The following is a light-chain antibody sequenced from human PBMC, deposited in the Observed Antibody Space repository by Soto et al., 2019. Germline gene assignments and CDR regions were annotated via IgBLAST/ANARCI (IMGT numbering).Light chain of an antibody. V-gene: IGKV3-11*01. CDR1: QSLDSY. CDR2: DAS. CDR3: QQRSEWPIT. J-gene: IGKJ4*01. Sequence: EIVLTQSPATLSLSPGERATLSCRASQSLDSYLAWYQQKPGQPPRLLIYDASSRATGIPARFSGSGSGTDFTLTISSLEYEDFAVYYCQQRSEWPITFGGGTKVDIK.